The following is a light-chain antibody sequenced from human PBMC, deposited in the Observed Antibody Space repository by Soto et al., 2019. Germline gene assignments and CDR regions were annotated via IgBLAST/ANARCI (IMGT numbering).Light chain of an antibody. Sequence: QSALTQPASVSASPGQSITISCTGTSSDVGGSNFVSWYQQHPGKPPKLIIYDVATRPSGVSNRFSGSKSGSTASLIISRLQTEDEAGYYCVSFTSSTTYVFGSGTKVTVL. J-gene: IGLJ1*01. CDR3: VSFTSSTTYV. CDR1: SSDVGGSNF. V-gene: IGLV2-14*03. CDR2: DVA.